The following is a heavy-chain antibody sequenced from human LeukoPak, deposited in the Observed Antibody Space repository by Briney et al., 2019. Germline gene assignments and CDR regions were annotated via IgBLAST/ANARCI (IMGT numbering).Heavy chain of an antibody. V-gene: IGHV3-23*01. CDR2: ISGGSDGT. CDR3: AKGSSGYIYRDY. D-gene: IGHD5-18*01. Sequence: PGGSLRLSCAASGFTFINYAMSWVRQAPGMGLEWVSGISGGSDGTYYADSVKGRFTISRDNSKNTLYLQMNSLRAEDTAIYYCAKGSSGYIYRDYWGQGTLVTVSS. CDR1: GFTFINYA. J-gene: IGHJ4*02.